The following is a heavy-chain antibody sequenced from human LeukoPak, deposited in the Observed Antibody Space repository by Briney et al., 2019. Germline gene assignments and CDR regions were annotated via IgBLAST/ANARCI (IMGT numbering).Heavy chain of an antibody. D-gene: IGHD3-9*01. CDR1: GFILSSYD. J-gene: IGHJ4*02. CDR2: ISRDGSIK. Sequence: PGGSLRLSCAASGFILSSYDMHWVRQPPGKGLEWLAVISRDGSIKYHADSVRGLFTISRDNSHNTLYLQMNSQRAEDTAVYYCARHFTTGSIDHWGQGNLVTVSS. CDR3: ARHFTTGSIDH. V-gene: IGHV3-30-3*01.